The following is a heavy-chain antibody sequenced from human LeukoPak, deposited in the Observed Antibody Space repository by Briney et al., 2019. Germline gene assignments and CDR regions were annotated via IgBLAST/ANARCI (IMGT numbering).Heavy chain of an antibody. CDR2: INPSGGST. D-gene: IGHD1-1*01. J-gene: IGHJ3*02. V-gene: IGHV1-46*01. CDR3: ARDAVQLERSLYAFDI. CDR1: GGTFSSYA. Sequence: ASVKVSCKASGGTFSSYAISWVRQAPGQGLEWMGIINPSGGSTSYAQKFQGRVTMTRDTSTSTVYMELSSLRSEDTAVYYCARDAVQLERSLYAFDIWGQGTMVTVSS.